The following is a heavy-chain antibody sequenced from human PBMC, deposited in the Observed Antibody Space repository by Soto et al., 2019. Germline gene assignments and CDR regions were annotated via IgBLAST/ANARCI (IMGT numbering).Heavy chain of an antibody. CDR3: ATDEPSINWGSYRVDAFDI. CDR2: FDPEDGET. J-gene: IGHJ3*02. D-gene: IGHD3-16*02. Sequence: ASVKVSCKVSGYTLTELSMHWVRQAPGKGLEWMGGFDPEDGETIYAQKFQGRVTMTEDTSTDKAYMELSSLRSEDTAVYYCATDEPSINWGSYRVDAFDIWGQGTMVTVSS. CDR1: GYTLTELS. V-gene: IGHV1-24*01.